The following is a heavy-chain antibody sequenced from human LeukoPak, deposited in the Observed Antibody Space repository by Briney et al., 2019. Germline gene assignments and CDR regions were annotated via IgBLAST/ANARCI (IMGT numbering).Heavy chain of an antibody. V-gene: IGHV3-23*01. CDR2: ISGSGGST. CDR1: GFTFSSYA. J-gene: IGHJ4*02. D-gene: IGHD2-15*01. Sequence: GGSLRLSCAASGFTFSSYAMTWVRQAPGKGLEWVSTISGSGGSTYYAGSVKGRFTISRDNSKNTLYLQMNSLRAEDTAVYHCAKDRICSGGSCYFDYWGQGTLVTVSS. CDR3: AKDRICSGGSCYFDY.